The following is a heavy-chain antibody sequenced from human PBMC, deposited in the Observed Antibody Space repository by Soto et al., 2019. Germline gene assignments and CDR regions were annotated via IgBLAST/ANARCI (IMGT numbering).Heavy chain of an antibody. D-gene: IGHD1-26*01. CDR3: ASLAYSGYLQT. CDR1: GDSISTSSYY. CDR2: IYYSGAT. J-gene: IGHJ1*01. V-gene: IGHV4-39*02. Sequence: PSETLSLTCDVSGDSISTSSYYWGWIRQPPGKGLEWIASIYYSGATYYNPSLQSRVTISVDTSNNRFSLTLSFLTAADTAVYFCASLAYSGYLQTWGQGSLVTVSS.